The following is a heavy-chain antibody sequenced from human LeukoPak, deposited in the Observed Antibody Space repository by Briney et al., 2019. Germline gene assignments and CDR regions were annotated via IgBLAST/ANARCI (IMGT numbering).Heavy chain of an antibody. D-gene: IGHD3-10*01. CDR2: IYYSGST. V-gene: IGHV4-59*13. Sequence: PSETLSLTCTVSGGSIISYYWSWIRQPPGKGLEYIGYIYYSGSTNYNPSLKSQVTISVDTSKNQFSLNLRSVTAADTAVYYCARGSGTTYRPSDYWGQGILVTVSS. J-gene: IGHJ4*02. CDR3: ARGSGTTYRPSDY. CDR1: GGSIISYY.